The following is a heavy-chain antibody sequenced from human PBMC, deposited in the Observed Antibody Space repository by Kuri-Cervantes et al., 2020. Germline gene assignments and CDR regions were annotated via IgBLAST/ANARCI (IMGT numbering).Heavy chain of an antibody. V-gene: IGHV3-30-3*01. CDR2: ISYDGSNK. Sequence: GESLKISCAASGFTFSSYAMHWVRQAPGKGLEWVAVISYDGSNKYYADSVKGRFTISRDNSKSTLYLQMNSLRAEDTAVYYCARDIRRFYGMDVWGQGTTVTVSS. CDR3: ARDIRRFYGMDV. J-gene: IGHJ6*02. CDR1: GFTFSSYA. D-gene: IGHD1-14*01.